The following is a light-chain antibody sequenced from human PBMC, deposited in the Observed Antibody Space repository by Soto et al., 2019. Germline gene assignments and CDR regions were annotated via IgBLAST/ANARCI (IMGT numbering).Light chain of an antibody. CDR3: QQYATSRPT. V-gene: IGKV3-20*01. CDR1: QIISSNY. CDR2: GAS. J-gene: IGKJ4*01. Sequence: EIVLTQSPGTVSLSPGERATLSCRASQIISSNYLAWYQQKPGQAPRLLIYGASSRATGIPDKFSGSGSGTDFALTVSRLEPEDFAVYYCQQYATSRPTFGGGTKVEIK.